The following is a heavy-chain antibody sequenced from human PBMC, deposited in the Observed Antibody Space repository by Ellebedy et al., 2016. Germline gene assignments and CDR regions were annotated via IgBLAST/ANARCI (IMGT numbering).Heavy chain of an antibody. D-gene: IGHD2-15*01. J-gene: IGHJ6*02. CDR2: IYYSGST. CDR3: ASLLGYCSGGSCYYASHYYYYYGMDV. V-gene: IGHV4-39*01. Sequence: SETLSLTCTVSGGSISSSSYYWGWIRQPPGKGLEWIGSIYYSGSTYYNPSLKSRVTISVDTSKNQFSLKLSSVTAADTAVYYCASLLGYCSGGSCYYASHYYYYYGMDVWGQGTTVTVSS. CDR1: GGSISSSSYY.